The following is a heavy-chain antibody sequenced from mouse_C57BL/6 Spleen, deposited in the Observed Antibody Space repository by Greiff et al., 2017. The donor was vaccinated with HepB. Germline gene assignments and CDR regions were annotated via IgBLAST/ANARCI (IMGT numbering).Heavy chain of an antibody. Sequence: VMLVESGPGLVAPSQSLSITCTVSGFSLTSYAISWVRQPPGKGLEWLGVIWTGGGTNYNSALKSRLSISKDNSKSQVFLKMNSLQTDDTARYYCARKEALYGSGNWYFDVWGTGTTVTVSS. CDR1: GFSLTSYA. V-gene: IGHV2-9-1*01. CDR2: IWTGGGT. D-gene: IGHD1-1*01. CDR3: ARKEALYGSGNWYFDV. J-gene: IGHJ1*03.